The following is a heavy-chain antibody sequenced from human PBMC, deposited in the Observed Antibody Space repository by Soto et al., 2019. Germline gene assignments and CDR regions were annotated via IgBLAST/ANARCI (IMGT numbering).Heavy chain of an antibody. D-gene: IGHD3-10*01. Sequence: SETLSLTCTVSGGSLSSFYCSWIRQPPGKGLEWIGEINHSGSTNYNPSLKSRVTISVDTSKNQFSLKLSSVTAADTAVYYCARVSGIYYYGMDVWGQGTTVTVS. J-gene: IGHJ6*02. CDR1: GGSLSSFY. V-gene: IGHV4-34*01. CDR2: INHSGST. CDR3: ARVSGIYYYGMDV.